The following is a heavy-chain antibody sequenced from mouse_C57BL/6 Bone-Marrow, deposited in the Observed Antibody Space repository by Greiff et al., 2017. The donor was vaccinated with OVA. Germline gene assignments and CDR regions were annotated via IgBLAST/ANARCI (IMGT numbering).Heavy chain of an antibody. CDR3: SEDSAVYYCAWGAVPHYYAMDY. CDR1: YTFSRRVH. CDR2: GQGLEWIG. J-gene: IGHJ4*01. D-gene: IGHD5-1*01. V-gene: IGHV1-87*01. Sequence: QVQLQQSGPELARPWASVKISCQAFYTFSRRVHFAIRDTNYWMQWVKQRPGQGLEWIGAIYPGNGDTSYNQKFKGKATLTADKSSSTAYMQLSSLTSEDSAVYYCAWGAVPHYYAMDYWGQGTSVTVSS.